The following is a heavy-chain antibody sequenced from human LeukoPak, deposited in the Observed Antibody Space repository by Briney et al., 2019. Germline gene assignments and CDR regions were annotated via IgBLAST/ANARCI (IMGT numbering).Heavy chain of an antibody. CDR3: ATISGIAAAGPFDY. Sequence: ASVKVSCKGSGYTLTELSMHWVRQAPGKGLEWMGGFDPEDGETIYAQKFQGRVTMTEDTSTDTAYMELRSMRSEDTAVYYCATISGIAAAGPFDYWGQGTLVTVSS. CDR1: GYTLTELS. D-gene: IGHD6-13*01. V-gene: IGHV1-24*01. CDR2: FDPEDGET. J-gene: IGHJ4*02.